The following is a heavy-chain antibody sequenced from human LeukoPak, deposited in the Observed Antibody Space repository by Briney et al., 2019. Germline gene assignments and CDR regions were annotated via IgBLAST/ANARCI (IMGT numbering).Heavy chain of an antibody. Sequence: SETLSLTCTVSGGSISTGTFSWSWIRQPAGKGLEWIGRIYTTGTTNYSPSLKSRVTISIDTSKSHFSLRLTSVTAADTAIYYCARDAGSYVSYMDVWGKGTAVTVSS. CDR2: IYTTGTT. V-gene: IGHV4-61*02. D-gene: IGHD1-26*01. CDR1: GGSISTGTFS. J-gene: IGHJ6*03. CDR3: ARDAGSYVSYMDV.